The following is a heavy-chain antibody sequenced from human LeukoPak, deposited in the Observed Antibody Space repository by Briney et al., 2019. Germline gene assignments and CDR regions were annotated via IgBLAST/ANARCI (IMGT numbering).Heavy chain of an antibody. D-gene: IGHD2-2*01. J-gene: IGHJ5*02. CDR3: ARGQLTYCSSTSCYGSTWFDP. V-gene: IGHV4-38-2*01. CDR1: GYSITSGYY. CDR2: IYHSGTT. Sequence: SETLSLTCAVSGYSITSGYYWGWIRQPPGKGLEWIGGIYHSGTTYYNPSLKSRVSISMDTSKIQFSLRLSSVTAADTAMYYCARGQLTYCSSTSCYGSTWFDPWGQGTLVTVSS.